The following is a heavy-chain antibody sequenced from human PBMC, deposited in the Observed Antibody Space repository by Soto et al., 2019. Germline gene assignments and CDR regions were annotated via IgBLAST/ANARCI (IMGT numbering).Heavy chain of an antibody. D-gene: IGHD6-19*01. CDR3: ARSSPARGIAVAGTLLFDY. Sequence: QVQLVQSGAEVKKPGSSVKVSCKASGGTFSSYAISWVRQAPGQGLEWMGGIIPIFGTANYAQKFQGRVKITEEDSTSTGYMELSNLRSEDTTVYYCARSSPARGIAVAGTLLFDYWGQGTLVTVSS. CDR1: GGTFSSYA. V-gene: IGHV1-69*01. CDR2: IIPIFGTA. J-gene: IGHJ4*02.